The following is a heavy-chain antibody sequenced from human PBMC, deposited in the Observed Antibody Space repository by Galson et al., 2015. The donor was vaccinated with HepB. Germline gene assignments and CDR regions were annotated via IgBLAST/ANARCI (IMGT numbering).Heavy chain of an antibody. D-gene: IGHD2-15*01. CDR1: GFTFSSYS. V-gene: IGHV3-48*04. J-gene: IGHJ4*02. CDR3: ARYRYCSGGSCHADY. CDR2: ISSSSSTI. Sequence: SLRLSCAASGFTFSSYSMNWVRQAPGKGLEWVSYISSSSSTIYYADSVKGRFTISRDNAKNTVYLQMNSLRAEDTAVYYCARYRYCSGGSCHADYWGQGTLVTVSS.